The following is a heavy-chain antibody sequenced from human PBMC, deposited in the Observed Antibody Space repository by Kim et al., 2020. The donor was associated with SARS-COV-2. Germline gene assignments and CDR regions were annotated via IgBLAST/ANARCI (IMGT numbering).Heavy chain of an antibody. CDR1: GFTFSSYG. V-gene: IGHV3-30*18. CDR3: AKEGGYCSSTSCPPGPFDP. D-gene: IGHD2-2*01. CDR2: ISYDGSNK. Sequence: GGSLRLSCAASGFTFSSYGMHWVRQAPGKGLEWVAVISYDGSNKYYADSVKGRFTISRDNSKNTLYLQMNSLRAEDTAVYYCAKEGGYCSSTSCPPGPFDPWGQGTLVTVSS. J-gene: IGHJ5*02.